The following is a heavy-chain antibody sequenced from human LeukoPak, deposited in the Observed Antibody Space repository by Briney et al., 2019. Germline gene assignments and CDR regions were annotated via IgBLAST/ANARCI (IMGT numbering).Heavy chain of an antibody. J-gene: IGHJ4*02. CDR1: GFTFSSYG. V-gene: IGHV3-30*18. CDR2: ISYDGSNK. Sequence: GGSLRLSCAASGFTFSSYGMHWVRQAPGKGPEWVAVISYDGSNKYYADSVKGRFTISRDNSKNTLYLQMNSLRAEDTAVYYCAKSSSSEFDYWGQGTLVTVSS. D-gene: IGHD6-13*01. CDR3: AKSSSSEFDY.